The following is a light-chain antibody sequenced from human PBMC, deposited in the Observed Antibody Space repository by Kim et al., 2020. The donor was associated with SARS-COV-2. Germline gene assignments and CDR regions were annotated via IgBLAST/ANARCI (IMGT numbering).Light chain of an antibody. Sequence: SVKLSCTLSSGYNFYAIAWHQPQPVQGPRYLICVYSHGSHKKGDGIPARSSRSSSGAEPDLTISRLQSEDEADSYSQSWASGILVFGGGTQLTVL. CDR1: SGYNFYA. CDR2: VYSHGSH. V-gene: IGLV4-69*01. CDR3: QSWASGILV. J-gene: IGLJ2*01.